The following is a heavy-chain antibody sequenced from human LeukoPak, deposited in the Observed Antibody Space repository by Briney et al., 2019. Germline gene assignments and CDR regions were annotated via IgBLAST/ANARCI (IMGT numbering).Heavy chain of an antibody. V-gene: IGHV3-74*01. Sequence: GGSLRLSCAASGFTLSSYWMHWVRQAPGKGLVYVSRINSDGIGTSYADSVKGRFTISRDNAKNTLYLQMNSLRAEDTAVYYCAREGVQAGTAWFDPWGQGTLVTVSS. J-gene: IGHJ5*02. D-gene: IGHD6-19*01. CDR2: INSDGIGT. CDR1: GFTLSSYW. CDR3: AREGVQAGTAWFDP.